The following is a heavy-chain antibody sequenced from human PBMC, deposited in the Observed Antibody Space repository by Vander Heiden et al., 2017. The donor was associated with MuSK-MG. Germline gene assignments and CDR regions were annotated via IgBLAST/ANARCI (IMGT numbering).Heavy chain of an antibody. CDR2: IHYSGST. J-gene: IGHJ4*02. V-gene: IGHV4-61*01. Sequence: QVQLQESGPGLVKPSETLSLTCTVSGGSVSSGSYYWSWIRQPPGKGLEWIGYIHYSGSTNYNPSLKSRVTISVDTSKNQFSLKLSSVTAADTAVYYCARVSRGSGSYWGQGTLVTVAS. CDR1: GGSVSSGSYY. CDR3: ARVSRGSGSY. D-gene: IGHD3-10*01.